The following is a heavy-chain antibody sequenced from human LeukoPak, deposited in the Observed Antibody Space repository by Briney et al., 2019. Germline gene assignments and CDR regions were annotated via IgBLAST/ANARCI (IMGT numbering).Heavy chain of an antibody. CDR1: GFTFSSYW. V-gene: IGHV3-74*01. Sequence: PGGSLRLSCAASGFTFSSYWLLWVRQAPGKRLAWVSRINSDGSRINYADSVKGRFTSSRDNAKNTLYLQMNSLRVEDTAVYFCARGGPVKSIYDPHWFDPWGQGTLVTVSS. D-gene: IGHD5/OR15-5a*01. CDR2: INSDGSRI. CDR3: ARGGPVKSIYDPHWFDP. J-gene: IGHJ5*02.